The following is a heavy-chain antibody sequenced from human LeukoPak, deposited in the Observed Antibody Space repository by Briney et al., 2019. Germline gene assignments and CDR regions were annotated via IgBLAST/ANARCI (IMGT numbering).Heavy chain of an antibody. J-gene: IGHJ1*01. CDR3: ARGVVGDAISGYFQD. CDR1: GGTFSGHA. D-gene: IGHD2-15*01. V-gene: IGHV1-69*05. CDR2: IIPIPDTA. Sequence: SVKVSCKTSGGTFSGHAITRMRQAPGQGLERMGGIIPIPDTANYAQKFQGRVTITMDEATITAYMELSSLRSEDTAVYFCARGVVGDAISGYFQDWGQGTLVTVSS.